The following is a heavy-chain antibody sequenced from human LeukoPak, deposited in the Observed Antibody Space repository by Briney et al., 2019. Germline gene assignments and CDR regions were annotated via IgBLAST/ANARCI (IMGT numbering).Heavy chain of an antibody. Sequence: GASVKVSFKASGYTLTSYYMHWVRQAPGQGLEWMGIINPSGGSTSYAQKFQGRVTMIRDTSTSTVYMELSSLRSEDTAVYYCARDHDYYDSSGYLDYWGQGTLVTVSS. J-gene: IGHJ4*02. D-gene: IGHD3-22*01. CDR2: INPSGGST. CDR1: GYTLTSYY. CDR3: ARDHDYYDSSGYLDY. V-gene: IGHV1-46*01.